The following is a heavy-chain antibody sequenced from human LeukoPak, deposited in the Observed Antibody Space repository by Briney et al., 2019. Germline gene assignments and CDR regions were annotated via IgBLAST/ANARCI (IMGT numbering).Heavy chain of an antibody. CDR3: AIPTTVTTVPRDYYGMDV. CDR1: GYTFTSYY. Sequence: ASVKVSCKASGYTFTSYYMHWVRQAPGQGLEWMGIINPSGGSTSYAQKFQGRVTITRDTSTSTVYMELSSLRSEGTAVYYCAIPTTVTTVPRDYYGMDVWGQGTTVTVSS. D-gene: IGHD4-17*01. V-gene: IGHV1-46*01. CDR2: INPSGGST. J-gene: IGHJ6*02.